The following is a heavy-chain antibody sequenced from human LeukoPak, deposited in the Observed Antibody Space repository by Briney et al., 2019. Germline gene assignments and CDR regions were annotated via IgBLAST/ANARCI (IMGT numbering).Heavy chain of an antibody. Sequence: SETLSLTCTVSGGSISSYYWSWIRQPPGKGLEWIGRIYTSGSTNYNPPLKSRVTMSVDTSKTQFSLKLSSVTAADTAVYYCARDRSGGNGMDVWGQGTTVTVSS. J-gene: IGHJ6*02. CDR3: ARDRSGGNGMDV. CDR1: GGSISSYY. V-gene: IGHV4-4*07. D-gene: IGHD2-15*01. CDR2: IYTSGST.